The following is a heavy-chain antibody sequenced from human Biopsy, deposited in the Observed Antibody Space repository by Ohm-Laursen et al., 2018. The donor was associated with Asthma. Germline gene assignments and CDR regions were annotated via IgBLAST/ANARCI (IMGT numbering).Heavy chain of an antibody. J-gene: IGHJ5*02. D-gene: IGHD3-3*01. V-gene: IGHV4-39*01. CDR1: GGSISSSSYY. Sequence: PPGTLSLTCIVSGGSISSSSYYWGWIRQPPGKGLEWIGSIYYNGRTYYNPSLKSRVTISVDTSKKQFSLKLSSVTAVDTAVYYCARFTASITIFGVVNNWFDPWGQGTLVTVSS. CDR2: IYYNGRT. CDR3: ARFTASITIFGVVNNWFDP.